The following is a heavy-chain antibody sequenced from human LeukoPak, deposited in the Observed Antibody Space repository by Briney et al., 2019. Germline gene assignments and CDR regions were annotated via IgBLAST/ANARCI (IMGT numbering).Heavy chain of an antibody. CDR3: AREFITMVRGVILSYYYYMDV. CDR1: GYTFTSYT. D-gene: IGHD3-10*01. V-gene: IGHV1-3*03. CDR2: ISVGNGDS. J-gene: IGHJ6*03. Sequence: GASVKVSCKASGYTFTSYTIHWVRQAPGQSLEWMGWISVGNGDSKCSQEFQGRVTMTRNTSISTAYMELSSLRSEDTAVYYCAREFITMVRGVILSYYYYMDVWGKGTTVTISS.